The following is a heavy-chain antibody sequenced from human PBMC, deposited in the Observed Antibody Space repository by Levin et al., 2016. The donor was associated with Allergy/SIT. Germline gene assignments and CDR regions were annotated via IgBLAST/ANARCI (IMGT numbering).Heavy chain of an antibody. Sequence: SETLSLTCAVYGGSFSGYYWSWIRQPPGKGLEWIGSIYYSGSTYYNPSLKSRVTISVDTSKNQFSLKLSSVTAADTAVYYCARPPYYDILTGPHDAFDIWGQGTMVTVSS. J-gene: IGHJ3*02. V-gene: IGHV4-34*01. CDR1: GGSFSGYY. D-gene: IGHD3-9*01. CDR3: ARPPYYDILTGPHDAFDI. CDR2: IYYSGST.